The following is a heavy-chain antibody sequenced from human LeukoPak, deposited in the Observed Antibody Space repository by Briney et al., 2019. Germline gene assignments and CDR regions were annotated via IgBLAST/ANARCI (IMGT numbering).Heavy chain of an antibody. J-gene: IGHJ4*02. V-gene: IGHV3-30*18. CDR1: GFTFSTYG. CDR2: ISYDGSDQ. CDR3: AKGDFDWLSLDY. D-gene: IGHD3-9*01. Sequence: PGRSLRLSCAASGFTFSTYGMHWVRQAPSKGLEWVAFISYDGSDQYYADSVKGRFTISRDNSKNTLSLQMNSLRAEDTAVYYCAKGDFDWLSLDYWGQGTLVTVSS.